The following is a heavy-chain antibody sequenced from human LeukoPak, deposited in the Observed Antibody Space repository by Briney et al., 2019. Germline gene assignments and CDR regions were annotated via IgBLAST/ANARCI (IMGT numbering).Heavy chain of an antibody. CDR1: GFTFDDFA. CDR3: AKDVGIAAAGDNWFDP. D-gene: IGHD6-13*01. J-gene: IGHJ5*02. Sequence: PGRSLSLLCAASGFTFDDFAMHWVREARGGGVEWVSGISWNSGSIGYADSVKGRFTISRDNAKNSLYLQMNSLRAEDTALYYCAKDVGIAAAGDNWFDPWGQGTLVTVSS. CDR2: ISWNSGSI. V-gene: IGHV3-9*01.